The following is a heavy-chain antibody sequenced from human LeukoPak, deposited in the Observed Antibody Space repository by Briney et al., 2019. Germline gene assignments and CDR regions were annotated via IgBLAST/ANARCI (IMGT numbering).Heavy chain of an antibody. Sequence: SETPSLTCTVFGGSMNINNYYWAWIRQPPGKGLEWIGSIYYTGTTYYNPSLNYRVTISVDTSKNQFSLRLTSVTAADTAVYYCARVWGVTDFYDSRGAFDIWGQGTMVTVSS. J-gene: IGHJ3*02. D-gene: IGHD3-22*01. CDR2: IYYTGTT. CDR3: ARVWGVTDFYDSRGAFDI. CDR1: GGSMNINNYY. V-gene: IGHV4-39*07.